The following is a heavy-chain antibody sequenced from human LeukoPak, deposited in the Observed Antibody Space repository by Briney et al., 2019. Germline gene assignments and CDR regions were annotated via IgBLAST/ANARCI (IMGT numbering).Heavy chain of an antibody. Sequence: SETLSLTCAVYGGSFSGYYWGWIRQPPGKGLEWIGSIYYSGSTYYNPSLKSRVTISVDTSKNQFSLKLSSVTAADTAVYYCASITPEWLSIANFDYWGQGTLVTVSS. CDR3: ASITPEWLSIANFDY. J-gene: IGHJ4*02. CDR1: GGSFSGYY. D-gene: IGHD3-3*01. CDR2: IYYSGST. V-gene: IGHV4-39*01.